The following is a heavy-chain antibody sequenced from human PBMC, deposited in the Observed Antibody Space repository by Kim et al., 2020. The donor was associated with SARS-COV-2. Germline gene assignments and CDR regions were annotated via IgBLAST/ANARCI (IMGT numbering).Heavy chain of an antibody. D-gene: IGHD6-13*01. CDR2: IGSRTSRI. CDR3: ARDDGQQLERNAFDI. Sequence: GGSLRLSCTASGFTFSSYGMNWVRQAPGKGLEWVSYIGSRTSRIFYADSVKGRFTISRDNSKNSLYLQMNSLRDEDTAVYYCARDDGQQLERNAFDIWGQGTMVTVSS. CDR1: GFTFSSYG. V-gene: IGHV3-48*02. J-gene: IGHJ3*02.